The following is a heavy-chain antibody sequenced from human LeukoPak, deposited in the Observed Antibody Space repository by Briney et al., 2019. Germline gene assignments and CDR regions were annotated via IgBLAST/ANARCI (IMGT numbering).Heavy chain of an antibody. D-gene: IGHD5-12*01. Sequence: SVKVSCKASGGTFSSYAIGWVRQAPGQGLEWMGRIIPILGIANYAQKFQGRVTITADKSTSTAYMELSSLRSEDTAVYYCARASGYDYYYYGMDVWGQGTTVTVSS. V-gene: IGHV1-69*04. J-gene: IGHJ6*02. CDR3: ARASGYDYYYYGMDV. CDR1: GGTFSSYA. CDR2: IIPILGIA.